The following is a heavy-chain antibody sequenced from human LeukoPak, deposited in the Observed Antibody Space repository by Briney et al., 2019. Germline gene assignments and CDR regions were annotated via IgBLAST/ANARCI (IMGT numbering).Heavy chain of an antibody. Sequence: GGSLRLSCAASGFMFGNYAMSWVRQAPGKRLEWISAISGSGGSTYYADSVKGRSTISRDTANRTLYLQMNSLRAEDTAVYYCAKDPENYDILTPPWGQGTLVTVSS. CDR3: AKDPENYDILTPP. D-gene: IGHD3-9*01. CDR2: ISGSGGST. J-gene: IGHJ5*02. V-gene: IGHV3-23*01. CDR1: GFMFGNYA.